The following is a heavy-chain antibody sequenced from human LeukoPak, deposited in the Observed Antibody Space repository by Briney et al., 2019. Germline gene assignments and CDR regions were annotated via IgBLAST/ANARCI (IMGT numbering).Heavy chain of an antibody. Sequence: ASVKVSCKATGYTFTGYFIHWVRQAPGQGLEWMAWINPTSGDTKSTQKFQGRVSLTRDTSINTAFMELTSLRSDDTATYYCAIRDGFGIFDYWGQGTLVTVSS. CDR1: GYTFTGYF. D-gene: IGHD5-24*01. CDR3: AIRDGFGIFDY. J-gene: IGHJ4*02. CDR2: INPTSGDT. V-gene: IGHV1-2*02.